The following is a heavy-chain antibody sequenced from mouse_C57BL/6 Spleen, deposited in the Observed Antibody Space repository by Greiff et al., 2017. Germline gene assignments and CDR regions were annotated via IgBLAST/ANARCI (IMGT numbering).Heavy chain of an antibody. CDR2: ISYDGSN. CDR3: ASPMDY. V-gene: IGHV3-6*01. J-gene: IGHJ4*01. CDR1: GYSITSGYY. Sequence: VQLQQSGPGLVKPSQSLSLTCSVTGYSITSGYYWNWIRQFPGNKLEWMGYISYDGSNNYNPSLKNRISITRDTSKNQFFLKLNSETTEDTATYYCASPMDYWGQGTSVTVSS.